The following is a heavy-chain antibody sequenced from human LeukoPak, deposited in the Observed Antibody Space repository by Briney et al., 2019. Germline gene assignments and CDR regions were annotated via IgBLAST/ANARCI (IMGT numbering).Heavy chain of an antibody. CDR1: GGSISSGDYY. V-gene: IGHV4-30-4*01. Sequence: SETLSLTCTVSGGSISSGDYYWSWIRQPPGKGLEWIGYIYYSGSTYYNPSLKSRVTISVDTSKNQFSLKLSSVTAADTAVYYCARDMTTFGLDYWGQGTLVTVSS. CDR2: IYYSGST. D-gene: IGHD3-16*01. CDR3: ARDMTTFGLDY. J-gene: IGHJ4*02.